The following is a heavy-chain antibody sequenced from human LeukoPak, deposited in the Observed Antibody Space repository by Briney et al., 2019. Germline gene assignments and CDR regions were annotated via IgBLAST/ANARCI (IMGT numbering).Heavy chain of an antibody. Sequence: GESLKISCKGSGYSFTSYWNGWVRQMPGKGLEWMGIIYPGDSDTRYSPSFQGQVTISADKSISTAYLQWNSLKASDTAMYYCARLNGRGCDLSDGMDVWGQGTTVTVSS. CDR3: ARLNGRGCDLSDGMDV. D-gene: IGHD5-12*01. V-gene: IGHV5-51*01. J-gene: IGHJ6*02. CDR2: IYPGDSDT. CDR1: GYSFTSYW.